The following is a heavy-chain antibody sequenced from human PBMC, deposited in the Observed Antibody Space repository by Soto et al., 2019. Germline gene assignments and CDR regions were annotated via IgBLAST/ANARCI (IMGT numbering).Heavy chain of an antibody. CDR1: GYTFTGH. Sequence: GASVKVSCKVSGYTFTGHLVRQAPGQRLEWMGWSDPNRGSTNYAQKFQGRVTMTTDTSTSTAYMELRSLRSGDTAVYYCARDPQIFDYWGQGTLVTVSS. J-gene: IGHJ4*02. CDR3: ARDPQIFDY. V-gene: IGHV1-2*02. CDR2: SDPNRGST.